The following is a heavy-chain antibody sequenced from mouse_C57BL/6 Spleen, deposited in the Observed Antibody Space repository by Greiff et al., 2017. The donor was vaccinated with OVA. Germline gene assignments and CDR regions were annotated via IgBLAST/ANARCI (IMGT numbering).Heavy chain of an antibody. J-gene: IGHJ3*01. CDR1: GYTFTDYE. CDR2: IDPETGGT. Sequence: LVESGAELVRPGASVTLSCKASGYTFTDYEMHWVKQTPVHGLEWIGAIDPETGGTAYNQKFKGKAILTADKSSSTAYMEHRSLTSEDSAVYYCTRGGGAGFAYWGQGTLVTVSA. V-gene: IGHV1-15*01. CDR3: TRGGGAGFAY.